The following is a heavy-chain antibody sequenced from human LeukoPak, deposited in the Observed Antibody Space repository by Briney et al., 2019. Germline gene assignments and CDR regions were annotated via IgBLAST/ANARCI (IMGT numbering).Heavy chain of an antibody. V-gene: IGHV3-23*01. Sequence: GGSLRLSCAASGFTFSSYAMSWVRQAPGKGLEWVSAISGSGGSTYYADSVKGRFTISRDNSKNTLYLQMNSLRAEDTAVYYCAKDRSQLLLWFGEWQFDYWGQGTLVTVSS. CDR1: GFTFSSYA. D-gene: IGHD3-10*01. CDR2: ISGSGGST. CDR3: AKDRSQLLLWFGEWQFDY. J-gene: IGHJ4*02.